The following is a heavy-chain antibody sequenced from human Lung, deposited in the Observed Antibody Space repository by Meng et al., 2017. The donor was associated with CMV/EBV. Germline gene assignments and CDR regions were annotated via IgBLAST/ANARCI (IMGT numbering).Heavy chain of an antibody. CDR3: AKSLTYNWYYFDC. V-gene: IGHV3-23*01. Sequence: GESXKISCAASRFTFTTYAMNWVRQAPGKGLEWVSTIRHSGASTFYADSVKGRFIISRDNSNNTLHLHMNSLRADDTTVYYCAKSLTYNWYYFDCCGPGPLVTVSS. CDR2: IRHSGAST. CDR1: RFTFTTYA. J-gene: IGHJ4*02. D-gene: IGHD1-1*01.